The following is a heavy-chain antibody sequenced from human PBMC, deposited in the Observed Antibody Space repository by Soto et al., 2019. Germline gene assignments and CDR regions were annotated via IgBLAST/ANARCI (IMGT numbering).Heavy chain of an antibody. CDR3: ARLSVPAAVHYYYGMDV. D-gene: IGHD2-2*01. CDR1: GYSFTSYW. CDR2: IDPSDSYT. J-gene: IGHJ6*02. V-gene: IGHV5-10-1*01. Sequence: GESLKISCKGSGYSFTSYWISWVRQMPGKGLEWMGRIDPSDSYTNYSPSFQGHVTISADKSISTAYLQWSSLKASDTAMYYCARLSVPAAVHYYYGMDVWGQGTTVTVSS.